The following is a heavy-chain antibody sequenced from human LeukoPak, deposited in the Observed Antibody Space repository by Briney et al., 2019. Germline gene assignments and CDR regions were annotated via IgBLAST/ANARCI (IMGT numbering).Heavy chain of an antibody. CDR3: ARDARGGHFDY. J-gene: IGHJ4*02. V-gene: IGHV3-7*03. D-gene: IGHD6-25*01. CDR2: IKEDGSEK. Sequence: GGSLRLSCVASGFTFSSYWMSWVRQAPGKGLEWVANIKEDGSEKDYLDSVKGRFTISRDNAKNSVYLQISSLRADDTAVYYCARDARGGHFDYRGQGTLVTVSS. CDR1: GFTFSSYW.